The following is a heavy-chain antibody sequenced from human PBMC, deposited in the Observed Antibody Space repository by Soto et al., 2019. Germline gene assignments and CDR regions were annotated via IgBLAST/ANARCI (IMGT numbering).Heavy chain of an antibody. D-gene: IGHD3-22*01. CDR1: GFTFSSYG. Sequence: TGGSLRLSCAASGFTFSSYGMHWVRQAPGKGLEWVAVIWYDGSNKYYADSVKGRFTISRDNSKNTLYLQMNSLRAEDTAVYYCARDYYDSSGPRPNKSTGMDVWGQGTTVTVSS. CDR3: ARDYYDSSGPRPNKSTGMDV. J-gene: IGHJ6*02. V-gene: IGHV3-33*01. CDR2: IWYDGSNK.